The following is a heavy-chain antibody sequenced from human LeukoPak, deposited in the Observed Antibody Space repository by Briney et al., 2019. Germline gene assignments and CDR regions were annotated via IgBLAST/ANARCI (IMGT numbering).Heavy chain of an antibody. CDR3: ARADGYSYANGEFDY. Sequence: VASVKVSCKVSGYTLTELSMHWVRQAPGKGLEWMGGFDPEDGETIYAQKFQGRVTITADKSTSTAYMELSSLRSEDTAVYYCARADGYSYANGEFDYWGQGTLVTVSS. CDR2: FDPEDGET. V-gene: IGHV1-24*01. CDR1: GYTLTELS. J-gene: IGHJ4*02. D-gene: IGHD5-18*01.